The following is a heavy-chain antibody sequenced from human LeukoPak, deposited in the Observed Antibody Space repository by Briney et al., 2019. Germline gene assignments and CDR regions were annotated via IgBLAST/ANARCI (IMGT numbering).Heavy chain of an antibody. CDR2: ISGSGGST. CDR3: AKSIWQWLVGYYFDY. Sequence: GGSLRLSCAASGFTFSSYGMSWVRQAPGKGLEWVSAISGSGGSTYYADSVKGRFTISRDNSKNTLYLQMNSLRAEDTAVYYCAKSIWQWLVGYYFDYWGQGTLVTVSS. V-gene: IGHV3-23*01. D-gene: IGHD6-19*01. J-gene: IGHJ4*02. CDR1: GFTFSSYG.